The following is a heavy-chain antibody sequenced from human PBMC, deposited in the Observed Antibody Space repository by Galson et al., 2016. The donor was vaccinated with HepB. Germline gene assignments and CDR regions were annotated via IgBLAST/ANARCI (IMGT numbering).Heavy chain of an antibody. D-gene: IGHD3-10*02. CDR1: GFTYRKYD. CDR2: ISGRGDKI. CDR3: AKRHEFCPPVGCSVDY. J-gene: IGHJ4*02. V-gene: IGHV3-23*01. Sequence: SLRLPCAASGFTYRKYDMSWLRQAPGKGLEWLADISGRGDKIVYADSVRGRFTISRDNSNNMLFLQMDSLRPDDTAVYYCAKRHEFCPPVGCSVDYWGQGTLVSVSS.